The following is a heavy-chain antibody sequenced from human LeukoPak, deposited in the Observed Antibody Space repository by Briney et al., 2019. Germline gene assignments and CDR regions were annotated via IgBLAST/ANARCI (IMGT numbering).Heavy chain of an antibody. J-gene: IGHJ6*03. V-gene: IGHV1-18*01. CDR3: ARIKGYYYYYMDV. CDR2: ISAYNGNT. CDR1: GYTFTSYG. D-gene: IGHD2-15*01. Sequence: ASVKVSSKASGYTFTSYGISWVRQAPGQGLEWMGWISAYNGNTNYAQKLQGRVTMTTDTSTSTAYMELSSLRSEDTAVYYCARIKGYYYYYMDVWGKGTTVTISS.